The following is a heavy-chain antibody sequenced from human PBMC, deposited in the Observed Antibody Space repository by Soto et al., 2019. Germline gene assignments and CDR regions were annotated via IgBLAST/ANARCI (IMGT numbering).Heavy chain of an antibody. Sequence: PGGSLRLSCAASGFTFTNAWMSWVRQPPGKGLEWVGRIKSKTDGGTTDYAAPVKGRFTISRDDSKNTLYLQMKSLKTEDTAVYYCTTDSLHYYGSGRQDYWGQGTLVTVSS. CDR2: IKSKTDGGTT. D-gene: IGHD3-10*01. J-gene: IGHJ4*02. CDR1: GFTFTNAW. V-gene: IGHV3-15*01. CDR3: TTDSLHYYGSGRQDY.